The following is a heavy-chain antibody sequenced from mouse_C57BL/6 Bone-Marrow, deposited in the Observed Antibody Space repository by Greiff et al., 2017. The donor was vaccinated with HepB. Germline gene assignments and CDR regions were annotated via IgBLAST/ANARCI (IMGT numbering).Heavy chain of an antibody. CDR2: IRSKSNNYAT. D-gene: IGHD2-2*01. J-gene: IGHJ4*01. V-gene: IGHV10-1*01. CDR3: VRGGLRPYAMDY. Sequence: EVHLVESGGGLVQPKGSLKLSCAASGFSFNTYAMNWVRQAPGKGLEWVARIRSKSNNYATYYADSVKDRFTISRDDSESMLYLQMNNLKTEDTAMYYCVRGGLRPYAMDYWGQGTSVTVSS. CDR1: GFSFNTYA.